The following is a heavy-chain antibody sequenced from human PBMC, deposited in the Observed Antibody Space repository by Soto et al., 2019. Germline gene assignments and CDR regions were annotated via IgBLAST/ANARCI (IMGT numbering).Heavy chain of an antibody. V-gene: IGHV3-23*01. CDR1: GFTCSSYD. Sequence: LRLSCAASGFTCSSYDMSWVRQAPGKGLEWVSTILVGGSTHYPDSVKGRFTISRDNSKNTVFLQMNSLTAGDTAVYYCAKTTATGGGAFDICGQGTVVTVSS. CDR2: ILVGGST. J-gene: IGHJ3*02. D-gene: IGHD2-8*02. CDR3: AKTTATGGGAFDI.